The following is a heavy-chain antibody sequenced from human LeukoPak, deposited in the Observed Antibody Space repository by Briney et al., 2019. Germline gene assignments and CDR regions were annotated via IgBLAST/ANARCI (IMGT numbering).Heavy chain of an antibody. CDR1: GYTSTVYY. J-gene: IGHJ6*02. CDR3: ARVLEWSYYYYYGMDV. V-gene: IGHV1-2*06. CDR2: INPNSGGT. D-gene: IGHD3-3*01. Sequence: ASVKVSCTASGYTSTVYYMHWVRQAPGQGLEWMGRINPNSGGTNYAQKFQGRVTMTRDTSISTAYMELSRLRSDDTAVYYCARVLEWSYYYYYGMDVWGQGTTVTVSS.